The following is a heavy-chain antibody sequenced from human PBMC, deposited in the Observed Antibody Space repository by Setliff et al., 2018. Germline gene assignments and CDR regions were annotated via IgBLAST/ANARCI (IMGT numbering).Heavy chain of an antibody. CDR1: GITFINAW. Sequence: PGGSLRLSCSVSGITFINAWMTWVRQAPGKGLEWVSSIHVSGGTTYYADSVKGRFTISRDNSRNTLYLQMNSLRAEDTASYYCARDPNGDYVGAFDPWGQGILVTVS. J-gene: IGHJ5*02. D-gene: IGHD4-17*01. CDR2: IHVSGGTT. V-gene: IGHV3-23*01. CDR3: ARDPNGDYVGAFDP.